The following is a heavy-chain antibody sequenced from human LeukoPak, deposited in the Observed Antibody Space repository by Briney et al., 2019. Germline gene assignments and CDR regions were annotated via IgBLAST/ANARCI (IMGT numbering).Heavy chain of an antibody. D-gene: IGHD1-26*01. CDR2: ISYDGSNK. CDR3: AKGAPVGGTRHFDH. J-gene: IGHJ5*02. Sequence: GRSLRLSCAASGFTFSSYGMHWVRQAPGKGLEWVAVISYDGSNKYYADSVKGRFTISRDNSKNTLYLQMSGLRVEDTAVYYCAKGAPVGGTRHFDHWGQGTLVTVSS. V-gene: IGHV3-30*18. CDR1: GFTFSSYG.